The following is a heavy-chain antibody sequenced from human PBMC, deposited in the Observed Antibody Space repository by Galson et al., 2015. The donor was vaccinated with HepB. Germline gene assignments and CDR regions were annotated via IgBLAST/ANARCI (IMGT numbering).Heavy chain of an antibody. V-gene: IGHV3-11*05. CDR3: ARGVFRRNWYFDL. CDR2: ISSSSSYT. Sequence: SLRLSCAASGFTFSDYYMSWIRQAPGKGLEWVSYISSSSSYTNYADSVKGRFTNSRDNAKNSLYLQMNSLRAEDTAVYYCARGVFRRNWYFDLWGRGTLVTVSS. J-gene: IGHJ2*01. CDR1: GFTFSDYY.